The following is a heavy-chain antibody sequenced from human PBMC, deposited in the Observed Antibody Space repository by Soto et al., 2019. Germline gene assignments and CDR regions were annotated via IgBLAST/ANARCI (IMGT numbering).Heavy chain of an antibody. V-gene: IGHV4-59*01. CDR2: IYYSGST. CDR1: GGSISPYY. CDR3: ARASYYSDSFGYFLDS. J-gene: IGHJ4*02. Sequence: PSETLSLTCTVSGGSISPYYWSWIRQTPGKGLEWIAYIYYSGSTNYNPSLKSRVTTSVDTSKNQCSLKLSSVTAADTAVYYCARASYYSDSFGYFLDSWGQVTLVTVS. D-gene: IGHD3-22*01.